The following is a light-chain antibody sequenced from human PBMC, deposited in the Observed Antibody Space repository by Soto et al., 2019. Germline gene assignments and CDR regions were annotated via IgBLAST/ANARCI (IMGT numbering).Light chain of an antibody. CDR1: QPINNNY. CDR3: QHNGYSIA. J-gene: IGKJ4*02. CDR2: GAS. V-gene: IGKV3-20*01. Sequence: IVMTHSPRTLSLSPGERSTLSCRASQPINNNYVAWYQQKPGHAPSLLIYGASDRATGVPSRCSGSGSGTDIPITSSRLEDDDVALYFCQHNGYSIAFGGGTKLESK.